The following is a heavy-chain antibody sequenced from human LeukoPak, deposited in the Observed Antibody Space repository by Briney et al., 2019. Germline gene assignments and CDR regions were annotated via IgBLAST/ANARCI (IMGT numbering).Heavy chain of an antibody. J-gene: IGHJ4*02. Sequence: PGGSLRLSCAASGFTFSSYAMSWVRQAPGKGLEWVSAISGSGGSTYYADSVKGRFTISRDNSKNTLYLQMNSLRAEDTAVYYCAKAGILITFGGVILWGQGTLVTVSS. CDR2: ISGSGGST. D-gene: IGHD3-16*02. V-gene: IGHV3-23*01. CDR1: GFTFSSYA. CDR3: AKAGILITFGGVIL.